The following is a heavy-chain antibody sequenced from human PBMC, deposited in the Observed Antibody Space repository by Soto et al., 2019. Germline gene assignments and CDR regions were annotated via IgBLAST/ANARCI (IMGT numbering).Heavy chain of an antibody. J-gene: IGHJ6*03. CDR3: AKGYCSSTSCYEPYLYYYYYMDV. CDR2: ISWNSGSI. D-gene: IGHD2-2*01. CDR1: GFTFDDYA. V-gene: IGHV3-9*01. Sequence: EVQLVESGGGLVQPGRSLRLSCAASGFTFDDYAMHWVRQAPGKGLEWVSGISWNSGSIGYADSVKGRFNISRDNAKNSLYLQMNSLRAEDTALYYCAKGYCSSTSCYEPYLYYYYYMDVWGKGTTVTVSS.